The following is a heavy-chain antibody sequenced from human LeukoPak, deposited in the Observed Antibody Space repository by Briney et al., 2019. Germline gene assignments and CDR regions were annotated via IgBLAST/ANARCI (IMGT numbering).Heavy chain of an antibody. D-gene: IGHD2-15*01. Sequence: GGSLRLSCAASEFTLSNYWMSWVSQAPGKGREGVANIKEDGSEKYYVDCVKGRFTISRDNAKNSLYLQMNSLRAEDTAVYYCARSADKGSVDYWGQGTLVTVSS. CDR1: EFTLSNYW. CDR3: ARSADKGSVDY. CDR2: IKEDGSEK. J-gene: IGHJ4*02. V-gene: IGHV3-7*03.